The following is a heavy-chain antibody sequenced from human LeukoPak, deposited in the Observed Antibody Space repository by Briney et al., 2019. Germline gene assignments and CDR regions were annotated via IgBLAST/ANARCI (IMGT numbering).Heavy chain of an antibody. Sequence: GGSLRLSCAVSGFTFSSYAMSWVRQPPEKGLEWVSVIGGSGDNRYYADSVKGRFTISRDNSKNTLYLQMNSLRVEDTAVYYCASPNPIGDLSWLDYWGQGALVTVFS. J-gene: IGHJ4*02. V-gene: IGHV3-23*01. CDR2: IGGSGDNR. D-gene: IGHD3-10*01. CDR1: GFTFSSYA. CDR3: ASPNPIGDLSWLDY.